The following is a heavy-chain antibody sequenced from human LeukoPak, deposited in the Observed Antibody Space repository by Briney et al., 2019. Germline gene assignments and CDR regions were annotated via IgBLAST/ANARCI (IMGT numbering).Heavy chain of an antibody. V-gene: IGHV3-30*02. CDR3: ASGQGSWYNYYYYYYGMDV. Sequence: GGSLRLSCAASGFTFSSYGMHWVRQAPGKGLEWVAFIRYDGSNKYYADSVKGRFTISRDNSKNTLYLQMNSLRAEDTAVYYCASGQGSWYNYYYYYYGMDVWGQGTTVTVSS. CDR2: IRYDGSNK. J-gene: IGHJ6*02. CDR1: GFTFSSYG. D-gene: IGHD6-13*01.